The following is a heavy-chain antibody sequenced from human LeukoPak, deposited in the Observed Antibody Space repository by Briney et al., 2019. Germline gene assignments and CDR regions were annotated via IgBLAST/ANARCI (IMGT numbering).Heavy chain of an antibody. CDR2: ISYDGSNK. Sequence: PGGPLRLSCAASGFTFSSYAMHWVRQAPGMGLEWVAVISYDGSNKYYADSVKGRFTISRDNSKNTLYLQMNSLRAEDTAVYYCARDTAMVTNYFDYWGQGTLVTVSS. CDR3: ARDTAMVTNYFDY. D-gene: IGHD5-18*01. V-gene: IGHV3-30-3*01. J-gene: IGHJ4*02. CDR1: GFTFSSYA.